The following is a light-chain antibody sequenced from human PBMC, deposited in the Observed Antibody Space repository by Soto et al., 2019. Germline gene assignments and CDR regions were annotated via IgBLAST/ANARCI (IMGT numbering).Light chain of an antibody. CDR2: GAS. V-gene: IGKV3-15*01. J-gene: IGKJ2*02. Sequence: IVLTQSPAALSVSPGERATLSCRASQSVSTNLAWYQQKPGQPPRLLIYGASTRATGVPARFSGSVSGTEFTLTISSMQSEDVAVYYCQQYNAWPSRTFGQGTKVEIK. CDR1: QSVSTN. CDR3: QQYNAWPSRT.